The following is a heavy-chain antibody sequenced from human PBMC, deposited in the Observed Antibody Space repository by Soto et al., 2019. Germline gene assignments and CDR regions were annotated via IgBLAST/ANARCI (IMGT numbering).Heavy chain of an antibody. Sequence: QVQLVESGGGVVQPGRSLRLSCAASGFTFSSYAMHWVRQAPGKGLEWVAVISYDGSSKYYADSVKGRFTISRDNSKNTLYLQMNSLRAEDTAVYYCARTYYDSSGYYYAYFDYWGQGTLVTVSS. D-gene: IGHD3-22*01. CDR2: ISYDGSSK. J-gene: IGHJ4*02. V-gene: IGHV3-30-3*01. CDR1: GFTFSSYA. CDR3: ARTYYDSSGYYYAYFDY.